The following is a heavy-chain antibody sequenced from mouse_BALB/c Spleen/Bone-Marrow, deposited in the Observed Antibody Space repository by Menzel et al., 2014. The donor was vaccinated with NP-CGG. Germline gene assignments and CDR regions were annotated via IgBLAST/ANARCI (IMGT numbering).Heavy chain of an antibody. CDR2: IDPSDSET. Sequence: VQLQRSGAELVRPGASVKLTCKASGYTFTGYWMNWVKQRPGQGLEWIGMIDPSDSETHYNQMFRDKATLTVDKSSSTAYMQLSSLTSEDSAVYYCTRKYGKGGDFWGQGTTLTVSS. J-gene: IGHJ2*01. CDR1: GYTFTGYW. D-gene: IGHD2-10*02. V-gene: IGHV1-61*01. CDR3: TRKYGKGGDF.